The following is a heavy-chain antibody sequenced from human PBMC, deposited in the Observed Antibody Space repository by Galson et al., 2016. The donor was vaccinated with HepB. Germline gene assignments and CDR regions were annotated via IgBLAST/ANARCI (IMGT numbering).Heavy chain of an antibody. V-gene: IGHV1-69*13. CDR2: IIPIFGPA. Sequence: SVKVSCKASGGTFSSYAISWVRQAPGQGLEWMGGIIPIFGPANYAQKFQGRVSITADESTSTAYMELSSLRSEDTAMYYCARGWFFYDTSGYPAKYYYYGMDVWGQGTTVTGSS. CDR3: ARGWFFYDTSGYPAKYYYYGMDV. D-gene: IGHD3-22*01. J-gene: IGHJ6*02. CDR1: GGTFSSYA.